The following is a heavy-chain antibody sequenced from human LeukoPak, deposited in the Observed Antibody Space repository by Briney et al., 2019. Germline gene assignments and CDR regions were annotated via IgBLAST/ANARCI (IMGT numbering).Heavy chain of an antibody. J-gene: IGHJ4*02. CDR1: SGSISSYY. CDR3: ARHFLGSSGFNFDY. V-gene: IGHV4-59*08. Sequence: PSETLSLTCTVSSGSISSYYWSWIRQPPGKGLEWIGYIYYSGSTNYNPSLKSRVTISVDTSKNQFSLKLSSVTAADTAVYYCARHFLGSSGFNFDYWGQGTLVTVSS. CDR2: IYYSGST. D-gene: IGHD3-22*01.